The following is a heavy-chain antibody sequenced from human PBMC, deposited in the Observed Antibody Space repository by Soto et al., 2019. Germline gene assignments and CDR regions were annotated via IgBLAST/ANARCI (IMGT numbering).Heavy chain of an antibody. Sequence: QVQLQESGPGLVKPSQTLSLTCTVSGGSISSGDYYWSWIRQPPGKGLEWIGYIYYSGSTYYNPSLKRRVTTSVDTSKNQFSLKLSSVTAADTAVYYCARALTIFGRYGMDVWGQGTTVTVSS. CDR2: IYYSGST. D-gene: IGHD3-3*01. J-gene: IGHJ6*02. CDR1: GGSISSGDYY. CDR3: ARALTIFGRYGMDV. V-gene: IGHV4-30-4*01.